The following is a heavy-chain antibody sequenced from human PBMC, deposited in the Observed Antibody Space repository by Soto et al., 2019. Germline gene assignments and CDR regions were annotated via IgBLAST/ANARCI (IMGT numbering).Heavy chain of an antibody. CDR2: IYYSGST. D-gene: IGHD2-2*02. V-gene: IGHV4-59*01. CDR3: ARDGIYCSSTSCYTDWFDP. Sequence: TVSGGSISSYYWSWIRQPPGKGLEWIGYIYYSGSTNYNPSLKSRVTISVDTSKNQFSLKLSSVTAADTAVYYCARDGIYCSSTSCYTDWFDPWGQGTLVTVSS. J-gene: IGHJ5*02. CDR1: GGSISSYY.